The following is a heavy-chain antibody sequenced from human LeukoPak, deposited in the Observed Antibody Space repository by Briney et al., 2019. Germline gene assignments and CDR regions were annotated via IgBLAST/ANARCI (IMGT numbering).Heavy chain of an antibody. V-gene: IGHV4-30-4*01. CDR1: GGSISSGDYY. Sequence: PSQTLSLTCTVSGGSISSGDYYWSWIRQPPGKGLEWIGYIYYSGSTYYNPSLKSRVTISVDTSKNQFSLKLSSVTAADTAVYYCARGSSGWYPLIDYWGQGTLVTVSS. J-gene: IGHJ4*02. D-gene: IGHD6-19*01. CDR3: ARGSSGWYPLIDY. CDR2: IYYSGST.